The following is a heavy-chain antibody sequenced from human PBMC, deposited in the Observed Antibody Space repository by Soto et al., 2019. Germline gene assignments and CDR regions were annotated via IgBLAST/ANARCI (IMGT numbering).Heavy chain of an antibody. CDR1: GYTFTSSA. J-gene: IGHJ4*02. CDR2: INAGNGNT. V-gene: IGHV1-3*01. CDR3: VRDLGGWPHY. D-gene: IGHD2-15*01. Sequence: ASVKVSFKASGYTFTSSAMHWVRQAPGQRLEWMGWINAGNGNTKYSQKFQGRVTIPRDTSASTAYMELSSLRSEDTAGYYLVRDLGGWPHYRGKGTLVTVSS.